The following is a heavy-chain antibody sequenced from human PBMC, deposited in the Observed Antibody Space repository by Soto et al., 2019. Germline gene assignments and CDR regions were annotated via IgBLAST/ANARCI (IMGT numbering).Heavy chain of an antibody. J-gene: IGHJ5*02. CDR1: GYSFTNND. Sequence: ASVKVSCKAPGYSFTNNDVSWVRQATGQGLEWMGWMNPGSGDTGYAQKFQGRVTMTRDISIATAYMELSSLRSDDTAIYYCARMETFGSLNWFDPWGQGTLVTVSS. CDR2: MNPGSGDT. V-gene: IGHV1-8*01. D-gene: IGHD3-16*01. CDR3: ARMETFGSLNWFDP.